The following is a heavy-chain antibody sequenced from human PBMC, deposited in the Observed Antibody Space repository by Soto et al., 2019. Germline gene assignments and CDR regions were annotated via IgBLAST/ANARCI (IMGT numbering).Heavy chain of an antibody. Sequence: ASVKVSCKASGFTFSNYGLNWVRQAPGQGLEWMGWVSANNGHTNYAQNLQGRVSMTTDTSTSTAYMELRGLTFDDTAVYYCARDIESVTAKHFFYYYAMDVWGQGTTVTVS. CDR2: VSANNGHT. CDR1: GFTFSNYG. CDR3: ARDIESVTAKHFFYYYAMDV. J-gene: IGHJ6*02. D-gene: IGHD2-8*01. V-gene: IGHV1-18*01.